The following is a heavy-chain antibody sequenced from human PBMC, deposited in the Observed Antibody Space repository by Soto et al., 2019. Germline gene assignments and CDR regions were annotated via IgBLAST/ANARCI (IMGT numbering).Heavy chain of an antibody. CDR3: AREGIVVVPAASDAFDI. CDR2: INPSGGST. D-gene: IGHD2-2*01. CDR1: GYTFTSYY. J-gene: IGHJ3*02. V-gene: IGHV1-46*03. Sequence: KASGYTFTSYYMHWVRQAPGQGLEWMGIINPSGGSTNFAQKFQGRVTMTRDTSTSTVYMELSSLRSEDTAVYYCAREGIVVVPAASDAFDIWGQGTMVTVSS.